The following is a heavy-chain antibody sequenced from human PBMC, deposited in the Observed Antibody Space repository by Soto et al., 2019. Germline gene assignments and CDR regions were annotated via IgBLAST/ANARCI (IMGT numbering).Heavy chain of an antibody. D-gene: IGHD4-4*01. Sequence: PSETLSLTCAVYGGSFSGYYWSWIRQPPGKGLEWIGEINHSGSTNYNPSLKSRVTISVDTSKNQFSLKLSSVTAADTAVYYCARGLHYSNYVDYYYYGMDVWDQGTTVTVSS. V-gene: IGHV4-34*01. CDR1: GGSFSGYY. CDR3: ARGLHYSNYVDYYYYGMDV. J-gene: IGHJ6*02. CDR2: INHSGST.